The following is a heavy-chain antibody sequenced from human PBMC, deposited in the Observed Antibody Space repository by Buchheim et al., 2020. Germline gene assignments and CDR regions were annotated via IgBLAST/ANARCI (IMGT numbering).Heavy chain of an antibody. V-gene: IGHV3-48*01. CDR2: IRGSNSTI. Sequence: EVQLVESGGGLVQPGGSLRLSCAASGFTFNIYSVNWVRQAPGKGLEWVSYIRGSNSTIYYADSVKGRFTISRDDAKNSLYLQMNSLRAEDTAVYYCTRGVQYSSDYWGQGTL. CDR1: GFTFNIYS. CDR3: TRGVQYSSDY. J-gene: IGHJ4*02. D-gene: IGHD6-6*01.